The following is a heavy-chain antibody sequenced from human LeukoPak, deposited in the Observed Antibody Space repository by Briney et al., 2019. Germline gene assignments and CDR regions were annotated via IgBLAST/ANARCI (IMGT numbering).Heavy chain of an antibody. V-gene: IGHV4-39*01. CDR2: IYYSGST. J-gene: IGHJ4*02. CDR1: GDSISSSSSY. CDR3: ARARRQWLVGANIRGDDPPYYYDY. D-gene: IGHD6-19*01. Sequence: SETLSLTCTVSGDSISSSSSYWGWIRQPPGKGLEWIGSIYYSGSTYYNTSLKSRVTISVDTSNNQFSLKLNSVTAADTAVYYCARARRQWLVGANIRGDDPPYYYDYWGQGILVTVSS.